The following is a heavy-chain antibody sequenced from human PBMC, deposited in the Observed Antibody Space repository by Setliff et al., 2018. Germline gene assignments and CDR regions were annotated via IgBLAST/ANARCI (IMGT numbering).Heavy chain of an antibody. CDR1: GGSISSGGYY. D-gene: IGHD2-15*01. CDR3: ARVPRFTDMRNAFDI. Sequence: ASETLSLTCTVSGGSISSGGYYWSWVRQHPGKGLEWIGYIYYSGSTYYNPSLKSRVTISVDTSKNQFSLKLSSVTAADTAVYYCARVPRFTDMRNAFDIWGQGTMVTVSS. V-gene: IGHV4-31*03. CDR2: IYYSGST. J-gene: IGHJ3*02.